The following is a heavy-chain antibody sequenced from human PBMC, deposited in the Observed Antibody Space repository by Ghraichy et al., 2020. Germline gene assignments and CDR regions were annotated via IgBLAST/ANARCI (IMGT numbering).Heavy chain of an antibody. CDR2: IYSSGRT. J-gene: IGHJ4*02. Sequence: SETLCLTCTVSGDSINSYYCSWIRQPPGKGLEWIGDIYSSGRTIYNPSLRSRLSMSVDTSENQISLELSSVTAADTAVYFCARRSSHPNIDFKFVYWGQGILVTVSS. CDR1: GDSINSYY. V-gene: IGHV4-4*09. CDR3: ARRSSHPNIDFKFVY. D-gene: IGHD3-3*01.